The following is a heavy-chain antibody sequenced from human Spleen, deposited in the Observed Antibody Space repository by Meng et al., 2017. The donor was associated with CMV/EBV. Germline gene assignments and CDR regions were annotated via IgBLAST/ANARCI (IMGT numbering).Heavy chain of an antibody. J-gene: IGHJ4*02. D-gene: IGHD3-22*01. V-gene: IGHV4-4*02. CDR1: GDSISSSNW. CDR3: ARDLKDYYYDSSGYFDF. CDR2: IYHSGST. Sequence: GSLRLSCAVSGDSISSSNWWSWVRQPPGKGLEWIGEIYHSGSTNYNPSLKSRVTISVDKSRNHFSLKLSSVTATDTAVYYCARDLKDYYYDSSGYFDFWGQGTLVTVSS.